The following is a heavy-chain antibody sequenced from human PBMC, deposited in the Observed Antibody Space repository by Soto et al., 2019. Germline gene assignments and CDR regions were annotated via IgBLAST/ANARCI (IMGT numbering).Heavy chain of an antibody. Sequence: GGSLRLSCAASGFTFSSYSMNWVRQAPGKGLEWVSSISSSSSYIYYADSVKGRFTISRDNAKNSLYLQMNSLRAEDTAVYYCERGYTEDPSSSDAFDIWGQGTMVTVSS. V-gene: IGHV3-21*01. CDR2: ISSSSSYI. CDR1: GFTFSSYS. J-gene: IGHJ3*02. CDR3: ERGYTEDPSSSDAFDI. D-gene: IGHD6-6*01.